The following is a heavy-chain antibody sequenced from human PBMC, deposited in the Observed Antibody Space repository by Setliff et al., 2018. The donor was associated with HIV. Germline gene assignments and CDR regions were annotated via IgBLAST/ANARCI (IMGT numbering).Heavy chain of an antibody. Sequence: GGSLRLSCAASGFTFSNAWMSWVRQAPGKGLEWVGRIKSNTDGGTTDYAAPVKGRFTISRDDSKNTLYLQMNSLKTEDTAVYYCTTDQGALVQWGQGTLVTVSS. CDR1: GFTFSNAW. J-gene: IGHJ4*02. V-gene: IGHV3-15*01. CDR3: TTDQGALVQ. CDR2: IKSNTDGGTT. D-gene: IGHD1-26*01.